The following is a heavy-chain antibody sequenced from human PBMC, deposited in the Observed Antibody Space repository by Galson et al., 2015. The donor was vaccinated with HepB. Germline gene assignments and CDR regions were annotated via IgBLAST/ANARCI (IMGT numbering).Heavy chain of an antibody. D-gene: IGHD6-13*01. V-gene: IGHV1-3*01. Sequence: SVKVSCKASGYTFTRNAIHWVRQAPGQRLEWMGWINAGNGNTKYSQKFQGRVTINRDTSASTAYMELSSLSSEDTAVYYCAREAQFYSSSWYFDYWGQGALVTVSS. CDR2: INAGNGNT. CDR3: AREAQFYSSSWYFDY. CDR1: GYTFTRNA. J-gene: IGHJ4*02.